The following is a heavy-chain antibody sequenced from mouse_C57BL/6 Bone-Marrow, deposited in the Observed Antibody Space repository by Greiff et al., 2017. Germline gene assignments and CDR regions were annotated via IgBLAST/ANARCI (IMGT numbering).Heavy chain of an antibody. CDR3: ARRSLCDGYYGFFDY. Sequence: QVQLQQSDAELVKPGASVKISCKVSGYTFTDHTIHWMKQRPEQGLEWLGYIYPRDGSTKYNEKFKGKATLTADKSSSTAYMQLNSLTSEDSAVYFCARRSLCDGYYGFFDYWGQGTTLTVSS. D-gene: IGHD2-3*01. V-gene: IGHV1-78*01. CDR1: GYTFTDHT. J-gene: IGHJ2*01. CDR2: IYPRDGST.